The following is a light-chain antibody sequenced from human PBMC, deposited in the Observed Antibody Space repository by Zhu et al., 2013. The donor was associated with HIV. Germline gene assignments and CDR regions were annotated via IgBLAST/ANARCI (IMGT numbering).Light chain of an antibody. J-gene: IGKJ3*01. CDR3: QQLNTRPLT. V-gene: IGKV3-20*01. CDR2: GAS. Sequence: EIVLTQSPGTLSLSPGERATLSCRASQSVSSSYLAWYQQKPGQAPRLLIYGASSRATGIPDRFSGSGSGTDFTLTISRLEPEDFATYYCQQLNTRPLTFGPGTKVDVK. CDR1: QSVSSSY.